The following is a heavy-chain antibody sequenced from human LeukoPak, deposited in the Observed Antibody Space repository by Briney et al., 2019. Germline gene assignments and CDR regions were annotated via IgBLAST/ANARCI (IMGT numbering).Heavy chain of an antibody. CDR2: IKQDGSAK. V-gene: IGHV3-7*01. D-gene: IGHD2-2*01. CDR3: ARGPVPAAPDYFDY. CDR1: GFTFSSYW. J-gene: IGHJ4*02. Sequence: GGSLRLSCAASGFTFSSYWMSWVRQAPGKGLEWVANIKQDGSAKYYVDSVKGRFTISRDNAKNSLYLQMNSLRAEDTAVYYCARGPVPAAPDYFDYWGQGTLVTVSS.